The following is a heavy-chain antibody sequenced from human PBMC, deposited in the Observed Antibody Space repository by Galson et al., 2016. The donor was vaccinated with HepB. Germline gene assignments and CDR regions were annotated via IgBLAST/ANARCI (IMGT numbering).Heavy chain of an antibody. J-gene: IGHJ4*02. D-gene: IGHD2-2*01. Sequence: SAMHWVRQAPGKGLEWLASISYDSSNKYYGDSVKGRFTISRDNSKNTLYLQMNSLRPEDTAIYYCARDGRSYAFARGDYWGPGTLVTVSS. CDR3: ARDGRSYAFARGDY. CDR2: ISYDSSNK. CDR1: SA. V-gene: IGHV3-30*04.